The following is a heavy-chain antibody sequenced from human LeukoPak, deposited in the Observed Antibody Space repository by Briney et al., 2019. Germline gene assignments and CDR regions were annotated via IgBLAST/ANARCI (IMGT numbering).Heavy chain of an antibody. CDR2: ISVYNGNT. J-gene: IGHJ6*03. CDR1: GYTFTSYG. Sequence: GASVKVSCKASGYTFTSYGISWVRQAPGQGLEWMAWISVYNGNTHYAQKLQGRVTMTTDTSTSTAYMELRSLRSDDTAVYYCARTQDVTYFYYYMDVWGKGTTVTVSS. CDR3: ARTQDVTYFYYYMDV. D-gene: IGHD2-21*02. V-gene: IGHV1-18*01.